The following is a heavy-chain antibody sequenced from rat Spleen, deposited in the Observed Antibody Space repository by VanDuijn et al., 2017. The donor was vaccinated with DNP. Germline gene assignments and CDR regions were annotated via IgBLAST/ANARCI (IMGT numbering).Heavy chain of an antibody. CDR2: INTGSGGT. D-gene: IGHD1-4*01. Sequence: QIQLQQSGAELAKPGSSVKISCKASGYTFISSYMGWIKQTTGQGLEFIGYINTGSGGTKYNEKFKGKATLTVDKSSSTAFMQLRSLTPDDSAVYYCARRAPTRDYAMDAWGQGTSVTVSS. J-gene: IGHJ4*01. V-gene: IGHV1-43*01. CDR1: GYTFISSY. CDR3: ARRAPTRDYAMDA.